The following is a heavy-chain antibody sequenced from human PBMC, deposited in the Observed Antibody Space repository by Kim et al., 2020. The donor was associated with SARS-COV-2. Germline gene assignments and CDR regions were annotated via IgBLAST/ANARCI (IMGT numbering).Heavy chain of an antibody. V-gene: IGHV4-4*02. CDR1: GGSISSSNW. D-gene: IGHD6-19*01. CDR3: ARYSVAGTGDFDY. Sequence: SETLSLTCAVSGGSISSSNWWSWVRQPPGKGLEWIGEIYHSGSTNYNPSLKSRVTISVDKSKNQFSLKLSSVTAADTAVYYCARYSVAGTGDFDYWGQGTLVTVSS. J-gene: IGHJ4*02. CDR2: IYHSGST.